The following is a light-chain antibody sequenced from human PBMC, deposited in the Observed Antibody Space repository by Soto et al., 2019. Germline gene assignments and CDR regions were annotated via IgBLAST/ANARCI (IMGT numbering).Light chain of an antibody. J-gene: IGKJ4*01. CDR1: QGISSY. V-gene: IGKV1-9*01. CDR3: QQLNSYALT. CDR2: AAS. Sequence: IQLTQSPSSPSASVGDRVTITCRASQGISSYLAWYQKKPGKDPKILIYAASTLQSGVPSRFSGSGSGTDFNLTISRLQTEDFATYKCQQLNSYALTFGGGTKVDIK.